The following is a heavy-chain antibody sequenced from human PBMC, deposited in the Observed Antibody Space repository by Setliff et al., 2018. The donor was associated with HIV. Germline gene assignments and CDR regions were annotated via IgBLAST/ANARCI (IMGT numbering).Heavy chain of an antibody. CDR1: GYYPSIDY. CDR2: VHPFHDILGSNA. D-gene: IGHD3-9*01. Sequence: ASVKVSCKTFGYYPSIDYMHWVRQAPGRGLEWLGVVHPFHDILGSNADYAQKFQGRISITWDSSGNTLFWELGPLRSDDSATYYCVRAFDQDFHNWGQGTVVTVSS. V-gene: IGHV1-46*01. J-gene: IGHJ1*01. CDR3: VRAFDQDFHN.